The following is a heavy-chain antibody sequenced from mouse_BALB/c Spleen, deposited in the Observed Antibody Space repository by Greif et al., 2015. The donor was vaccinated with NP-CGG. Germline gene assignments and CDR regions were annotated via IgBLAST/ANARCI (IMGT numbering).Heavy chain of an antibody. CDR1: GFTFSSFG. CDR2: ISSGSSTI. CDR3: ARYVYYDYGGFAY. Sequence: EVKLVESGGGLVQPGGSRKLSCAASGFTFSSFGMHWVRQAPEKGLEWVAYISSGSSTIYYADTVKGRFTISRDNPKNTLFLQMTSLRSEDTAMYYCARYVYYDYGGFAYWGQGTLVTVSA. J-gene: IGHJ3*01. D-gene: IGHD2-4*01. V-gene: IGHV5-17*02.